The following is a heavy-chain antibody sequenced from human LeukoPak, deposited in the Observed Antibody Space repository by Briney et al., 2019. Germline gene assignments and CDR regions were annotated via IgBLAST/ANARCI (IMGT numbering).Heavy chain of an antibody. CDR2: IIPILGIA. CDR3: AXXXXXXXXXXPXLPDYYGMDV. J-gene: IGHJ6*02. CDR1: GGTFSSYA. Sequence: SVKVSCKASGGTFSSYAISWVRQAPGQGLEWMGRIIPILGIANYAQKFQGRVTITADKSTSTAYMELSSLRSEDTAVYYCAXXXXXXXXXXPXLPDYYGMDVWGQGTTVTVSS. V-gene: IGHV1-69*04.